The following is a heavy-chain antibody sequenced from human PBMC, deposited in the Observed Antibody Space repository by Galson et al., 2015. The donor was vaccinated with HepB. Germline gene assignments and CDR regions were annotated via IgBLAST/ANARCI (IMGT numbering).Heavy chain of an antibody. CDR2: LKGEADGGTT. CDR3: VTGPNHWAAVSY. Sequence: SLRLSCAGSGFTLRNPWLSWIRQVPGKRLEWVGRLKGEADGGTTDYAAPVKGRFTVSRDDSRNTVYLQMNSLKIKDTGIYYCVTGPNHWAAVSYWGQGTLVTVS. CDR1: GFTLRNPW. D-gene: IGHD1-14*01. J-gene: IGHJ4*02. V-gene: IGHV3-15*01.